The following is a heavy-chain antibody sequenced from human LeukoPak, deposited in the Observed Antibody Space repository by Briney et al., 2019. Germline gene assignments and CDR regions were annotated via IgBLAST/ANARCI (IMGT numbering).Heavy chain of an antibody. J-gene: IGHJ4*02. Sequence: SETLSLTCTVSGGSISSYYWSWIRQPTGKGLEWIGEINHSGSTNYNPSLKSRVTISVDTSKNQFSLKLSSVTAADTAVYYCARQSTFGVTTVWGQGTLVTVSS. D-gene: IGHD3-10*01. V-gene: IGHV4-34*01. CDR2: INHSGST. CDR3: ARQSTFGVTTV. CDR1: GGSISSYY.